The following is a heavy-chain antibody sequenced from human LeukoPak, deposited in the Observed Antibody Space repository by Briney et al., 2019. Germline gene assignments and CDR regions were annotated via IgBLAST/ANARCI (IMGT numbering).Heavy chain of an antibody. V-gene: IGHV4-59*01. D-gene: IGHD5-18*01. Sequence: SETLSLTCTASGFSISSYYWSWIRQPPGKGLEWIGYIYYSGSTNYNPSLKSRVTISLDTSKNQFSLKLISVTAADTAVYYCARRDTAMVGYFDLWGRGTLVTVSS. CDR3: ARRDTAMVGYFDL. J-gene: IGHJ2*01. CDR1: GFSISSYY. CDR2: IYYSGST.